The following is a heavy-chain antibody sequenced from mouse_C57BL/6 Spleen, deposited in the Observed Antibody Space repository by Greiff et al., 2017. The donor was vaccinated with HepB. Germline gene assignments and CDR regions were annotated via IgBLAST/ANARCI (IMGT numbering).Heavy chain of an antibody. V-gene: IGHV1-55*01. CDR1: GYTFTSYW. CDR3: ARKLYYFDY. Sequence: QVQLQQPGAELVKPGASVKMSCKASGYTFTSYWIPWVKQRPGQGLEWIGEIYPGSGSTNYNEKFKSKATLTVDTSSSTAYMQLSSLTSDESAVYYCARKLYYFDYWGQGTTLTVSS. CDR2: IYPGSGST. D-gene: IGHD1-3*01. J-gene: IGHJ2*01.